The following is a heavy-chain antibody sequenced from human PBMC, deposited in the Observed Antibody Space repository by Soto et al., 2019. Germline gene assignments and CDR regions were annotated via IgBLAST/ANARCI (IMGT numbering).Heavy chain of an antibody. Sequence: QVQLEESGGGVVQPGRSLRLSCTASGFAFSDYGMHWVRQAPGKGLEWVAIIFYDGSHKYYADSVKGRFTISRDNSRKPVELQINSLRAEDTATYFCARRRSTVTTPWFYHGMDVWGRGTTVTVSS. CDR2: IFYDGSHK. J-gene: IGHJ6*02. CDR1: GFAFSDYG. D-gene: IGHD4-17*01. V-gene: IGHV3-33*01. CDR3: ARRRSTVTTPWFYHGMDV.